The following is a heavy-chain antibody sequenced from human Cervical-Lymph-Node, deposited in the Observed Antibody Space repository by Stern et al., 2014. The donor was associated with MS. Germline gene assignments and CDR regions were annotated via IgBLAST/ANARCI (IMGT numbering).Heavy chain of an antibody. V-gene: IGHV3-23*04. J-gene: IGHJ6*02. CDR1: GFTFSTYA. Sequence: EVQLVESGGGLVPPGGSLRLSCAASGFTFSTYAFSWVRQAPGQGLEWVSSISDSGVYTYYADSVKGRFTISRDNSKSMLYLEMQSLRAEDTAVYHCAKDLGRGVVVVPLYGLDVWGQGTTVTVSS. D-gene: IGHD2-2*01. CDR2: ISDSGVYT. CDR3: AKDLGRGVVVVPLYGLDV.